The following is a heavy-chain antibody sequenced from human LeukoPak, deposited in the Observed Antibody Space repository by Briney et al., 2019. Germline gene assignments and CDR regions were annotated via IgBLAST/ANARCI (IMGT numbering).Heavy chain of an antibody. J-gene: IGHJ6*02. Sequence: SETLSLTCTVSGDSISSTYYYWGWIRQPPGKGLEWIGSIYYSGGTHYNPSLKSRVTISVDTSKNQFSLKLSSVTAADTAVYYCARSPLIVALDGYYYGMDVWGQGTTVTVSS. CDR2: IYYSGGT. V-gene: IGHV4-39*07. CDR3: ARSPLIVALDGYYYGMDV. D-gene: IGHD3-22*01. CDR1: GDSISSTYYY.